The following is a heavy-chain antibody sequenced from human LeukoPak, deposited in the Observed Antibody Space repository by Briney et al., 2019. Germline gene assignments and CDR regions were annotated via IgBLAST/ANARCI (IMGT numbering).Heavy chain of an antibody. CDR1: GFSFSSYA. V-gene: IGHV3-23*01. CDR2: ISGSGGST. J-gene: IGHJ4*02. CDR3: AKPSYYDCSGYDY. Sequence: GGSLRLSCAASGFSFSSYAMSGVRQAPGKGLEWVSAISGSGGSTYYADSVKGRFTISRDNSKNTLYLQMNSLRAEDTAVYYCAKPSYYDCSGYDYWGQGTLVTVSS. D-gene: IGHD3-22*01.